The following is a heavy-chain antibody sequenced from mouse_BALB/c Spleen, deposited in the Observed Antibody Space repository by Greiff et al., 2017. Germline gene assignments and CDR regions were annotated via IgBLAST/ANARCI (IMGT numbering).Heavy chain of an antibody. D-gene: IGHD2-4*01. V-gene: IGHV5-17*02. Sequence: DVKLVESGGGLVQPGVSRKLSCAASGFTFSSFGMHWVRQAPEKGLEWVAYISSGSSTIYYADTVKGRFTISRDNPKNTLFLQMTSLRSEDTAMYYCATSTMITDYAMDYWGQGTSVTVSS. CDR1: GFTFSSFG. CDR2: ISSGSSTI. J-gene: IGHJ4*01. CDR3: ATSTMITDYAMDY.